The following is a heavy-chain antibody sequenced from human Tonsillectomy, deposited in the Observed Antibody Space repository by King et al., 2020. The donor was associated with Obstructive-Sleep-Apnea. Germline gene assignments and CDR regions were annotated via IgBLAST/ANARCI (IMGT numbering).Heavy chain of an antibody. D-gene: IGHD5-12*01. CDR1: GFIFSDYG. CDR3: AKVGYGSMTVCDN. J-gene: IGHJ4*02. Sequence: VQLVESGGGVVQPGGSLRLSCAASGFIFSDYGMHWVRQAPGKGLEWGALIWYDGGNKYYSDSLKGRFTISRDNSKNTLYLQMNSLRVEDTAVYYCAKVGYGSMTVCDNWGQGTLVTVSS. V-gene: IGHV3-30*02. CDR2: IWYDGGNK.